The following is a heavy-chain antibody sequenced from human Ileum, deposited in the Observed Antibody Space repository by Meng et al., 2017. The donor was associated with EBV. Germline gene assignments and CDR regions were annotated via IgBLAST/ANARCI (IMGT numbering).Heavy chain of an antibody. D-gene: IGHD6-13*01. CDR1: GGPINSSSYY. CDR3: ARPIAAAGWFDP. J-gene: IGHJ5*02. Sequence: LTRQESGPGLVKPSEPLSLTCTVSGGPINSSSYYWGWIRQPPGKGLEWIGSIYYSGRTYYNPSLKSRVTISVDTSKNQFSLKLSSVTAADTAVYYCARPIAAAGWFDPWGQGTLVTVSS. CDR2: IYYSGRT. V-gene: IGHV4-39*01.